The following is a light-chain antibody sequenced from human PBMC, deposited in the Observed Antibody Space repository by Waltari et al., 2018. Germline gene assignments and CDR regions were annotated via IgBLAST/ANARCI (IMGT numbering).Light chain of an antibody. CDR1: RGIGNY. V-gene: IGKV1-39*01. J-gene: IGKJ4*01. Sequence: DIQMTQSPSSLSASVGDTVTFTCRASRGIGNYVNWYQQKAGKPPSVLIYGASSLQSGVPSRFNGRGSGTDFTLTISRLQPEDFATYYCQQTYDPPLTFGGGTKLEIK. CDR2: GAS. CDR3: QQTYDPPLT.